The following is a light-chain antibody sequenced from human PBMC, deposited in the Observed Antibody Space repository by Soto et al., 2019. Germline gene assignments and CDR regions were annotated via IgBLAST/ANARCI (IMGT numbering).Light chain of an antibody. CDR3: QQYHDWPIT. Sequence: EIVMTQSPATLSVSPGEGATLSCSASHCLTTKLAWYQQKPGQAPRLPIYGASTRATGIPARFSGRGSGTEFTFTISSLQSEDLAVYHCQQYHDWPITFGQGTRLEI. CDR1: HCLTTK. J-gene: IGKJ5*01. CDR2: GAS. V-gene: IGKV3-15*01.